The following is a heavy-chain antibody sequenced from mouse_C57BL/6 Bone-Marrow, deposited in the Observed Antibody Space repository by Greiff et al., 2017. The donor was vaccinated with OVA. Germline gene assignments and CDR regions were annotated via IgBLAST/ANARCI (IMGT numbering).Heavy chain of an antibody. V-gene: IGHV1-81*01. CDR3: ARGDGYLAWFAD. Sequence: QVQLQQSGAELARPGASVKLSCKASGYTFTSYGISWVKQRTGQGLEWIGEIYPRSGNTYYNEKFKGKATLTADKSSSTAYMELRSLTSEDSAVYFCARGDGYLAWFADWGKGTLVTVSA. CDR1: GYTFTSYG. D-gene: IGHD2-3*01. J-gene: IGHJ3*01. CDR2: IYPRSGNT.